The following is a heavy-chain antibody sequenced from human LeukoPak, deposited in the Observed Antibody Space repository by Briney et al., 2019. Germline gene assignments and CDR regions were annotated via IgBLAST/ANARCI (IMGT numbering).Heavy chain of an antibody. Sequence: PGGSLRLSCAASGFTFSSYGMHWVRQAPGKGLEWVAVISYDESNKYYADSVKGRFTISRDNSKNTLYLQMNSLRAEDTAVYYCAKFPFYYDILTGPGDYWGQGTLVTVSS. CDR2: ISYDESNK. D-gene: IGHD3-9*01. J-gene: IGHJ4*02. V-gene: IGHV3-30*18. CDR3: AKFPFYYDILTGPGDY. CDR1: GFTFSSYG.